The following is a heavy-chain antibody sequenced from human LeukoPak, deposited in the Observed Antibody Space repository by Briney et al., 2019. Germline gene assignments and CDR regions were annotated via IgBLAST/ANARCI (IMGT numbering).Heavy chain of an antibody. J-gene: IGHJ4*02. V-gene: IGHV3-23*01. CDR3: AKARERSDILTGYYLFDY. Sequence: GGSLRLSCAASGFTFSSYAMSWVRQAPGKGLEWVSAISGSGGSTYYADSVKGRFTISRDNSKNTLYLQMNSLRAKDTAVYYCAKARERSDILTGYYLFDYWGQGTLVTVSS. D-gene: IGHD3-9*01. CDR2: ISGSGGST. CDR1: GFTFSSYA.